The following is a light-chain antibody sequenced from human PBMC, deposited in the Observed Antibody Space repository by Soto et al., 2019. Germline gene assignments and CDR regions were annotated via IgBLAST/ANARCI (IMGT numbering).Light chain of an antibody. V-gene: IGLV2-23*02. CDR2: EVS. CDR3: CSYAGTSTHTV. CDR1: SSDVGSYKL. Sequence: QPASVSGSPGQSITISCTGTSSDVGSYKLVSWYQQHPGKAPKLMISEVSKRPSGISDRFSGSKSGSTASLTISGLQAEDEADYYCCSYAGTSTHTVFGGGTQLTVL. J-gene: IGLJ7*01.